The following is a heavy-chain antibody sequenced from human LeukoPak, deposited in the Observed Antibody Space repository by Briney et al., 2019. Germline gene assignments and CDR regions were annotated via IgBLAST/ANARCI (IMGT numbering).Heavy chain of an antibody. CDR1: GGSISSGGYS. V-gene: IGHV4-30-4*07. CDR2: IYYSGST. Sequence: SETLSLTCAVSGGSISSGGYSWSWIRQPPGKGLEWIGYIYYSGSTYYNPSLKSRVTISVDTSKNQFSLKLSSVTAADTAAYYCARGVWGIAVAGRGGAFDYWGQGTLVTVSS. D-gene: IGHD6-19*01. J-gene: IGHJ4*02. CDR3: ARGVWGIAVAGRGGAFDY.